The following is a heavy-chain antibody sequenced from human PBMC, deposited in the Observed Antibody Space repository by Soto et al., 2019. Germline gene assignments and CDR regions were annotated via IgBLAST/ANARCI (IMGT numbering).Heavy chain of an antibody. D-gene: IGHD2-2*01. CDR2: IYYSGST. CDR1: GGSISSGDYY. J-gene: IGHJ4*02. V-gene: IGHV4-30-4*01. CDR3: ARTIVVVPAATIKRYFDY. Sequence: PSETLSLTCAVSGGSISSGDYYWSWIRQPPGKGLEWIGYIYYSGSTYYNPSLKSRVTISVDTSKNQFSLKLSSVTAADTAVYYCARTIVVVPAATIKRYFDYWGQGTLVTVSS.